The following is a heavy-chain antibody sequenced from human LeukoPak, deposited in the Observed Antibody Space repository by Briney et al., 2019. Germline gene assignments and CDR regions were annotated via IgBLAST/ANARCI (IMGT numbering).Heavy chain of an antibody. D-gene: IGHD3-10*01. CDR2: ISGSGDT. J-gene: IGHJ5*02. V-gene: IGHV3-23*01. CDR1: GFTFSSYG. Sequence: GGSLRLSCAASGFTFSSYGMSWVRQAPGKGLEWVSAISGSGDTYYADSVKGRFTISRDNSKNTLYLQMNSLRPDDTAVYYCAKGGVWFGNSNPWGQGTLVTVSS. CDR3: AKGGVWFGNSNP.